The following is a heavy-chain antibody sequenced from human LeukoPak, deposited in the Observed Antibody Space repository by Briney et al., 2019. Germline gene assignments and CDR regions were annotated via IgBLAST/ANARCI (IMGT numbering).Heavy chain of an antibody. CDR3: ARDHFEDRVAAAGFDY. Sequence: GGSLRLSCAASGFTFSSYSMNWVRQAPGKGLEWVSSISSGSRYIYYADSVKGRFTISRDNAKNSLFLQMNSLRAEDTAVYYCARDHFEDRVAAAGFDYWGQGTLVTVSS. J-gene: IGHJ4*02. CDR1: GFTFSSYS. D-gene: IGHD6-13*01. V-gene: IGHV3-21*01. CDR2: ISSGSRYI.